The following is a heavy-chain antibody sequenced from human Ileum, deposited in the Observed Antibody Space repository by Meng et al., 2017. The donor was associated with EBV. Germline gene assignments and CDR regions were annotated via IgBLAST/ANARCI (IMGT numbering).Heavy chain of an antibody. CDR3: ASSDYYRSDY. CDR2: TSHSGST. CDR1: VGSIIRGDG. Sequence: QVQLHDSGPCRVKPSETLYLTCAVSVGSIIRGDGLSCVRQPPGKGLECIGDTSHSGSTNYSPSLKSRVTISLDKSKNQLSLKLNSVTAADTAVYYCASSDYYRSDYWGQGTLVTVSS. V-gene: IGHV4-4*02. J-gene: IGHJ4*02. D-gene: IGHD3-22*01.